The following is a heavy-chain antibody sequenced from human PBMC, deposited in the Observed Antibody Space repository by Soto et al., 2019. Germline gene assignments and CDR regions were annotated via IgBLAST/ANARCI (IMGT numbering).Heavy chain of an antibody. D-gene: IGHD3-3*01. CDR2: IGSTGGVT. J-gene: IGHJ5*02. CDR3: AKYETEGIRDFEP. V-gene: IGHV3-23*01. CDR1: GFTFSAYA. Sequence: EVQLLESGGDLVQHGGSLRLSCAASGFTFSAYAMTWVRQAPGKGLEWVSSIGSTGGVTYYADSVKGRFTSSRDNFRNMLYLQMDALRAEDTAVYFWAKYETEGIRDFEPWGQGILVTVSS.